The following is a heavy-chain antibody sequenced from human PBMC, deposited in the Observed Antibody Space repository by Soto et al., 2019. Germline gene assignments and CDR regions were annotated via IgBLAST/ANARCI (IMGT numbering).Heavy chain of an antibody. CDR2: IYYRGSI. Sequence: SDTRSLTCSVSGGSFTSGVHYWSWIRQHPGKGLEWIGYIYYRGSIYYNPSLKSRVTISVDTSKSQFSLNLTSVTAADTAIYYCAREGIAVTGTSNGREAWGDGKTVNVSS. D-gene: IGHD6-19*01. V-gene: IGHV4-31*03. CDR1: GGSFTSGVHY. CDR3: AREGIAVTGTSNGREA. J-gene: IGHJ6*04.